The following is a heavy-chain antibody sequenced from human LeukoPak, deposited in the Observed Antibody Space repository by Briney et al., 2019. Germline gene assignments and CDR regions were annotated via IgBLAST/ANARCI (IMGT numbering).Heavy chain of an antibody. CDR2: INPNTGGT. V-gene: IGHV1-2*02. D-gene: IGHD4-17*01. J-gene: IGHJ4*02. CDR1: GYTFTSYG. Sequence: ASVKVSCEASGYTFTSYGISWVRQVPGQGLEWMGWINPNTGGTNYAQKFQGRVTMTGDTSISTAYMELSRLRSDDTAVYYCASDHDYGDHSWVYYFDHWGQGTLVTVSS. CDR3: ASDHDYGDHSWVYYFDH.